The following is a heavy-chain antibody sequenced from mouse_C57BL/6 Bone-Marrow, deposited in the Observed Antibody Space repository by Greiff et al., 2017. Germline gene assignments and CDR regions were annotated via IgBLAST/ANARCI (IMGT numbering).Heavy chain of an antibody. J-gene: IGHJ2*01. Sequence: VQLQQPGAELVMPGASVKLSCKASGYTFTSYWMHWVKQRPGQGLEWIGEIDPSDSYTNYNQKFKGKSTLTVDKSSSTAYMQLSSLTSEDSAVYYCAREGWFYFDYWGKGTTLTVSS. D-gene: IGHD2-3*01. V-gene: IGHV1-69*01. CDR3: AREGWFYFDY. CDR1: GYTFTSYW. CDR2: IDPSDSYT.